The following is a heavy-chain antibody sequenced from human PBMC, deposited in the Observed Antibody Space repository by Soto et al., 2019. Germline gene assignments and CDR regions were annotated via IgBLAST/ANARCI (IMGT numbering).Heavy chain of an antibody. CDR3: ARCCTSSPTPGDY. D-gene: IGHD2-8*01. J-gene: IGHJ4*02. CDR2: IYYSGST. Sequence: SETLSLTCTGSGGSISSGGYYWSWIRQHPGKGLEWIGYIYYSGSTYYNPSLKSRVTISVDTSKNQFSLKLSSVTAADTAVYYCARCCTSSPTPGDYWGQGTLVTVSS. V-gene: IGHV4-31*03. CDR1: GGSISSGGYY.